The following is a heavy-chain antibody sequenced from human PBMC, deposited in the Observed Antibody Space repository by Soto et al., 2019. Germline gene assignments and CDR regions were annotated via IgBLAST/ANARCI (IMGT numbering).Heavy chain of an antibody. CDR1: GFTFSSYS. Sequence: PGGSLRLSCAASGFTFSSYSMNWVRQAPGKGLEWVSYISSSSSTIYYADSVKGRFTISRDNAKNSLYLQMNSLRAEDTAVYYCAREWGPMGHSSGYYSNPSLSWPRRDYDYWGQGTLVTVSS. CDR2: ISSSSSTI. V-gene: IGHV3-48*01. D-gene: IGHD3-22*01. J-gene: IGHJ4*02. CDR3: AREWGPMGHSSGYYSNPSLSWPRRDYDY.